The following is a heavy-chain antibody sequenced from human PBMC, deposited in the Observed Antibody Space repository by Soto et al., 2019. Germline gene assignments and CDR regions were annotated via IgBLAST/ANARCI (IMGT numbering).Heavy chain of an antibody. D-gene: IGHD3-22*01. Sequence: KPSETLSLTCAVSGYSISSGYYWGWIRQPPGKGLEWIGSIYHSGSTYYNPSLKSRVTISVDTSKNQFSLKLSSVTAADTAVYYCARVDYYDSSGYYSNWFDPWGQGTLVTVSS. J-gene: IGHJ5*02. CDR1: GYSISSGYY. CDR2: IYHSGST. CDR3: ARVDYYDSSGYYSNWFDP. V-gene: IGHV4-38-2*01.